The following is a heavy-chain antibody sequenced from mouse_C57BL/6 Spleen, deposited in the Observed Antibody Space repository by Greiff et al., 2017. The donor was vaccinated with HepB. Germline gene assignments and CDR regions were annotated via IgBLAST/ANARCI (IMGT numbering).Heavy chain of an antibody. J-gene: IGHJ4*01. Sequence: EVKVVESEGGLVQPGSSMKLSCTASGFTFSDYYMAWVRQVPEKGLEWVANINYDGSSTYYLDSLKSRFIISRDNAKNILYLQMSSLKSEDTATYYCAREGDYGSNYAMDYWGQGTSVTVSS. V-gene: IGHV5-16*01. CDR1: GFTFSDYY. D-gene: IGHD1-1*01. CDR3: AREGDYGSNYAMDY. CDR2: INYDGSST.